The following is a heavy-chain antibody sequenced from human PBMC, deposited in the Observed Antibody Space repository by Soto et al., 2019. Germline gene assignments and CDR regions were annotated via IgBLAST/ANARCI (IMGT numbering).Heavy chain of an antibody. V-gene: IGHV3-33*01. CDR2: IWYDGSNK. Sequence: GGSLRLSCAASGFTFSSHGMHWVLQAPGKGLEWVAVIWYDGSNKYYADSVKGRFTISRDNSKNTLYLQMNSLRAEDTAVYYCARGGLTDYFDYWGQGTLVTVSS. CDR1: GFTFSSHG. D-gene: IGHD2-21*02. J-gene: IGHJ4*02. CDR3: ARGGLTDYFDY.